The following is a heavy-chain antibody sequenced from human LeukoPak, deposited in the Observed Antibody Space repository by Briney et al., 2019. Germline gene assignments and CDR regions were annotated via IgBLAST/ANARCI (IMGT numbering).Heavy chain of an antibody. D-gene: IGHD6-13*01. J-gene: IGHJ6*03. CDR1: GFTFSSYD. Sequence: PGGSLRFSCAASGFTFSSYDIHWVRQAPGKGLEWVALIRSDGGDKYYADSVKGRFTISRDNSKNTLYLQMNSLRAEDTAVYYCATRKGNYMDVWGKGTTVTVSS. CDR3: ATRKGNYMDV. V-gene: IGHV3-30*02. CDR2: IRSDGGDK.